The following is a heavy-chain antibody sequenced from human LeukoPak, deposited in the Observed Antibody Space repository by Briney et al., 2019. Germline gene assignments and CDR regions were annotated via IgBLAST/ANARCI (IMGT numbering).Heavy chain of an antibody. Sequence: SETLSLTCAVSGVSISSNDNWWSWVRQPPGKGLEWIGEIYHSGSTNYNPPLKSRVTMSVDKSKNQFSLKLSSVTAADTAVYYCAREVRSGWYDYWGQGTLVTVSS. CDR1: GVSISSNDNW. CDR2: IYHSGST. V-gene: IGHV4-4*02. J-gene: IGHJ4*02. D-gene: IGHD6-19*01. CDR3: AREVRSGWYDY.